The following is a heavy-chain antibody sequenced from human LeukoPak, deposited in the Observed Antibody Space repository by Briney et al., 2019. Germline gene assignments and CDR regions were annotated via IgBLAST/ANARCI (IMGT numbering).Heavy chain of an antibody. D-gene: IGHD1-26*01. CDR1: GFTFSSYW. CDR3: ARGWDLTDFDY. V-gene: IGHV3-7*01. Sequence: PGGSLRLSCAASGFTFSSYWMTWVRQAPGKGLEWVANIKQDGSEKYYVDSVKGRFTISRDNAKSSLCLQMNSLRAEDTTVYYCARGWDLTDFDYWGQGTLVTVSS. CDR2: IKQDGSEK. J-gene: IGHJ4*02.